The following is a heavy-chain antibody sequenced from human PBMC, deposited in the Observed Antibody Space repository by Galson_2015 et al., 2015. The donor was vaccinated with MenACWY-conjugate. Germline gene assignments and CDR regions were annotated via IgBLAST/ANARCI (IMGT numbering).Heavy chain of an antibody. Sequence: SLRLSCAASGFTFSSYAMSWVRQAPGKGLEWVSAISGSGGSTYYADSVKGRFTISRDNSKNTLYLQMNSLRAEDTAVYYCAKDDGGYSYGLGRYYYMDVWGKGTTVTVSS. V-gene: IGHV3-23*01. CDR3: AKDDGGYSYGLGRYYYMDV. J-gene: IGHJ6*03. CDR1: GFTFSSYA. D-gene: IGHD5-18*01. CDR2: ISGSGGST.